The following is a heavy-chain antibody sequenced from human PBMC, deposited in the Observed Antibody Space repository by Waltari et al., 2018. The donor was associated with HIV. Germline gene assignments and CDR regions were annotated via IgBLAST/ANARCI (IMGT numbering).Heavy chain of an antibody. J-gene: IGHJ2*01. V-gene: IGHV4-59*01. Sequence: QVQLQESGPGLVKPSETLSLTCTVSGGSISSYYWSWIRQPPGKGLEWVWYIYYSGRTNYNPTLKSRVTISVDTSKNQFSLKLSSVTAADTAVYYCARVYYGDYYWYFDLWGRGTLVTVSS. CDR1: GGSISSYY. D-gene: IGHD4-17*01. CDR3: ARVYYGDYYWYFDL. CDR2: IYYSGRT.